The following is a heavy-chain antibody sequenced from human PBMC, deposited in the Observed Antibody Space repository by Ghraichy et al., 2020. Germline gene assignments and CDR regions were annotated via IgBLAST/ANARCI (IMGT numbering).Heavy chain of an antibody. CDR2: IKQDGSEK. CDR3: ARVGRRVGPSVLRYFDWFAYYFDY. CDR1: GFTFSSYW. V-gene: IGHV3-7*03. Sequence: GGSLRLSCAASGFTFSSYWMSWVRQAPGKGLEWVANIKQDGSEKYYVDSVKGRFTISRDNAKNSLYLQMNSLRAEDTAVYYCARVGRRVGPSVLRYFDWFAYYFDYWGQGTLVTVSS. D-gene: IGHD3-9*01. J-gene: IGHJ4*02.